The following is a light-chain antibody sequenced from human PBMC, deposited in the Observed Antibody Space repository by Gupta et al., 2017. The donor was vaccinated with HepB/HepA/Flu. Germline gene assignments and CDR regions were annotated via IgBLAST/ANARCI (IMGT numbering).Light chain of an antibody. CDR2: ENN. CDR3: GKWDSSLSAEV. J-gene: IGLJ1*01. Sequence: QSVLTQPPSVSAAPGQKVTISCSGSSSNIGNNFISWFQQLPRTAPKRRVFENNKRPSGIPDRLAGYKSGTSDTRDITGLQTGDEADDDGGKWDSSLSAEVFGTGTKVTVL. CDR1: SSNIGNNF. V-gene: IGLV1-51*02.